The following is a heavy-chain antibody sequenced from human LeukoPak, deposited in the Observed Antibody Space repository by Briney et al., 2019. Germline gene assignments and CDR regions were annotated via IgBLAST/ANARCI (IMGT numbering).Heavy chain of an antibody. D-gene: IGHD2-21*01. J-gene: IGHJ6*02. CDR2: ISYDGSNK. V-gene: IGHV3-30-3*01. CDR1: GFTLSSYA. Sequence: PGGSLRLSCAASGFTLSSYAMHWVRQAPGKGLEWVAVISYDGSNKYYADSVKGRFTISRDNSKNTLYLQMNSLRAEDTAVYYCARDCAYYYYYGMDVWGQGTTVTVSS. CDR3: ARDCAYYYYYGMDV.